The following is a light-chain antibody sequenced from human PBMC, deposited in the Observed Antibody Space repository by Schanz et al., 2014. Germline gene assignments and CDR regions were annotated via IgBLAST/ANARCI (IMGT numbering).Light chain of an antibody. Sequence: EVVLTQSPATLSVSPGERATLSCRASQSVSSNLAWYQQKPGQAPRLLIYDSSNRATGVPASFSGSGSGTDFTLTISRLEPEDFAVYYCQQYGSSPPCTFGQGTKLEIK. CDR1: QSVSSN. V-gene: IGKV3-20*01. J-gene: IGKJ2*02. CDR2: DSS. CDR3: QQYGSSPPCT.